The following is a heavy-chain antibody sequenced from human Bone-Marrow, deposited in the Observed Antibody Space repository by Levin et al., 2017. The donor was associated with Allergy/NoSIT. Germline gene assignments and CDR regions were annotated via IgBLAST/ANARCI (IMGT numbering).Heavy chain of an antibody. Sequence: GESLKISCKASGYTFASYDINWVRQATGQGLEWMGWMNPNSGNTGYAQKFQGRVAMTGDTSISTAYMELSSLRSEDTAIYFCARTYGDLDYWGQGTLVTVSS. CDR3: ARTYGDLDY. CDR1: GYTFASYD. V-gene: IGHV1-8*01. CDR2: MNPNSGNT. D-gene: IGHD4-17*01. J-gene: IGHJ4*02.